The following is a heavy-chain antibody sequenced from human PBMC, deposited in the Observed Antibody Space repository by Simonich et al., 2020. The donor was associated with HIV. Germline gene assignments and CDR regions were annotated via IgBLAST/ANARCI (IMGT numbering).Heavy chain of an antibody. J-gene: IGHJ5*02. D-gene: IGHD6-13*01. Sequence: QVQLVQSGAEVKKPGSSVKVSCKASGGTFSSHVISWVRQAPGQGLEWMGGIIPIFGTTHNAQKFQGRATITADESTSTAYMERSSLRSEDTAVYYCARGGGEQQLVSWFDPWGQGTLVTVSS. V-gene: IGHV1-69*13. CDR1: GGTFSSHV. CDR3: ARGGGEQQLVSWFDP. CDR2: IIPIFGTT.